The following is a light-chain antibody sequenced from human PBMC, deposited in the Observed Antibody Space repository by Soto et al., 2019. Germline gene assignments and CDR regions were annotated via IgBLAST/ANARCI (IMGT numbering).Light chain of an antibody. V-gene: IGKV3-15*01. CDR2: GAS. CDR1: QRIRAN. CDR3: QQYNHWTSIT. Sequence: EIVMTQAPAHLSFFPGERAILPCSRSQRIRANVAWYQQRPGQAPRLLIYGASTRAPEIPARFSGSGSGTEFTLTISSLQSEDFAIYYCQQYNHWTSITFGQGTRLEF. J-gene: IGKJ5*01.